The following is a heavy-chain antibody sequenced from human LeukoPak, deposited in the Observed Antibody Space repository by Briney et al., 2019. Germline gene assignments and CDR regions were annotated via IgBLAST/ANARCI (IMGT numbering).Heavy chain of an antibody. CDR1: GGSISSGGYY. J-gene: IGHJ4*02. Sequence: PSETLSLTCTVSGGSISSGGYYWSWIRQHPGKGLEWIGYIYYSGSTYYNPSLKSRVTISVDTSKNQFSLKLSSVTAADTAVYYCARGRHYYDSSGYFPFDYWGQGTLVTVSS. CDR3: ARGRHYYDSSGYFPFDY. CDR2: IYYSGST. D-gene: IGHD3-22*01. V-gene: IGHV4-31*03.